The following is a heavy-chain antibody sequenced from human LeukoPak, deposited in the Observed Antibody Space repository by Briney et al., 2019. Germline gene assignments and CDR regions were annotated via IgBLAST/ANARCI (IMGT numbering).Heavy chain of an antibody. CDR3: AKEGSYYHSSAYYYDRPFDF. CDR2: ISPNSGGT. D-gene: IGHD3-22*01. Sequence: ASVKVSCKASGYTFTDNHMYWIRQAPGQGLECMGWISPNSGGTNYAQKFQGRITMTGDTSISTGYMELSSLRSDDTAVYYCAKEGSYYHSSAYYYDRPFDFWGQGTLVTVSS. CDR1: GYTFTDNH. V-gene: IGHV1-2*02. J-gene: IGHJ4*02.